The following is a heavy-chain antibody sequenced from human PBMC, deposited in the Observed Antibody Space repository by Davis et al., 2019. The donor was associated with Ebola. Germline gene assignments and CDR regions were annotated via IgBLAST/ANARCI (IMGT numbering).Heavy chain of an antibody. J-gene: IGHJ6*02. D-gene: IGHD3-3*01. V-gene: IGHV3-48*03. Sequence: GGSLRLSCAASGFTFSSYEMNWVRQAPGKGLEWVSYISSSGSTIYYADSVKGRFTISRDNAKNSLFLQMNSLRAEDTAVYYCAREAYDFWSGYYYYYYGMDVWGQGTTVTVSS. CDR2: ISSSGSTI. CDR1: GFTFSSYE. CDR3: AREAYDFWSGYYYYYYGMDV.